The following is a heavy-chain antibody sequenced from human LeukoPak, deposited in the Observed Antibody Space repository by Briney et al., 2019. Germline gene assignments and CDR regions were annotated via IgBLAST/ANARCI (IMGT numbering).Heavy chain of an antibody. V-gene: IGHV5-51*01. J-gene: IGHJ6*02. CDR1: GYTFTSHW. CDR3: ARHTSLYNGMDV. CDR2: IYPGDSDT. Sequence: GESLKISWKGSGYTFTSHWIGWVRQMPGKGLEWMGIIYPGDSDTRYSPSFQGQVTISADKSISTAYLHWSSLKASDTAIYYCARHTSLYNGMDVWGQGTTVTVSS.